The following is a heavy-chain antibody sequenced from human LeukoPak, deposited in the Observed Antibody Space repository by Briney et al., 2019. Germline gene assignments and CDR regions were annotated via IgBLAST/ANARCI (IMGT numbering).Heavy chain of an antibody. Sequence: ASVKVSCKASGYSFTGYRMHWVRQAPGQGLEWMGWINPNSGGTNYAQKFQGWVTMTRDTSISTAYMELSRLRSDDTAVYYCARGTMVRGVIRNWFDPWGQGTLVTVSS. V-gene: IGHV1-2*04. CDR3: ARGTMVRGVIRNWFDP. CDR2: INPNSGGT. D-gene: IGHD3-10*01. J-gene: IGHJ5*02. CDR1: GYSFTGYR.